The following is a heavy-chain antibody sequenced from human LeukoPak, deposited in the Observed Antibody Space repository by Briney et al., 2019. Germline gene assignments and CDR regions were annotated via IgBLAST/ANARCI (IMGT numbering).Heavy chain of an antibody. CDR3: AQGDYYDSSGYLGP. D-gene: IGHD3-22*01. J-gene: IGHJ5*02. Sequence: GGSLRLSCAASGFTFSSYGMHWVRQAPGKGLEWVAVISYDGSNKYYADSVKGRFTISRDNSKNTLYLQMNSLRAEDTAVYYCAQGDYYDSSGYLGPWGQGTLVTVSS. CDR1: GFTFSSYG. CDR2: ISYDGSNK. V-gene: IGHV3-30*18.